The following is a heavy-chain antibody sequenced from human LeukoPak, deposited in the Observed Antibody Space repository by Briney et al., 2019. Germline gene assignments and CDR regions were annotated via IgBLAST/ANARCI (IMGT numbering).Heavy chain of an antibody. V-gene: IGHV4-59*01. J-gene: IGHJ4*02. CDR1: GGSISSYY. Sequence: SETLSLICTVSGGSISSYYWSWIRQPPGKGLEWIGYIYYSGSTNYNPSLKSRVTISVDTSKNQFSLKLSSVTAADTAVYYCARIGRDGYNLGYWGQGTLVTVSS. D-gene: IGHD5-24*01. CDR3: ARIGRDGYNLGY. CDR2: IYYSGST.